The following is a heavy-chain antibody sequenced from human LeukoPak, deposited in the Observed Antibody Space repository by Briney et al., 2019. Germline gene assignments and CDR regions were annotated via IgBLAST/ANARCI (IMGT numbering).Heavy chain of an antibody. V-gene: IGHV1-2*06. CDR3: ARDRAFRGGGFHP. CDR1: GYTFTGYS. D-gene: IGHD3-10*01. CDR2: INPNSGGT. J-gene: IGHJ5*02. Sequence: RASVKVSCKASGYTFTGYSMHWVRQAPGQGLEWMGRINPNSGGTQYAQKFQGRVTMTSDSSIITVYMELSSLRSDDTAIHYCARDRAFRGGGFHPWGQGTLVTVSS.